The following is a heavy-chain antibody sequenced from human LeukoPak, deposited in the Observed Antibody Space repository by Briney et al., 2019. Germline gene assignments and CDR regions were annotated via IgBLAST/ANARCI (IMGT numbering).Heavy chain of an antibody. J-gene: IGHJ5*02. Sequence: SETLSLTCTVSGGSISSSSYYWGWIRQPPGKGLGWIGSIYYSGSTYYNPSLKSRVTISVDTSKNQFSLKLSSVTAADTAVYYCAREKEKTPDSYGYNWFDPWGQGTLVTVSS. D-gene: IGHD5-18*01. CDR2: IYYSGST. CDR3: AREKEKTPDSYGYNWFDP. V-gene: IGHV4-39*07. CDR1: GGSISSSSYY.